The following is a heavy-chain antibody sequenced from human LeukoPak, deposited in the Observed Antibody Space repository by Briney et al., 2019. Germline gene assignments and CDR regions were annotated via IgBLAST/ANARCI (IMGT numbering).Heavy chain of an antibody. V-gene: IGHV1-24*01. CDR1: GYTLTEIS. CDR2: FDLEDGET. J-gene: IGHJ6*03. D-gene: IGHD2-15*01. CDR3: ATAGVVAAPYHYYYYYMDV. Sequence: ASVKVSCKXSGYTLTEISMHWVRQAPGTGLEWMGIFDLEDGETIYSQKFQGRVTMTEDTSTYTAYMELSSLRSEDTAVYYCATAGVVAAPYHYYYYYMDVWGKGTTVTVSS.